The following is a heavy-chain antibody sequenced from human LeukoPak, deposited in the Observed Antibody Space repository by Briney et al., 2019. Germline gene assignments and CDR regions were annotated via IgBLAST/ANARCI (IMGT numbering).Heavy chain of an antibody. CDR1: GFTFSDYY. V-gene: IGHV3-11*04. CDR3: AREGYYYDSSGKLQGYYFDY. Sequence: GGSLRLSCAASGFTFSDYYMSWIRQAPGKGLEWVSYISSSGSTIYYTDSVKGRFTISRDNAKNSLYLQMNSLRAEHTAVDYCAREGYYYDSSGKLQGYYFDYWGQGTLVTVSS. CDR2: ISSSGSTI. D-gene: IGHD3-22*01. J-gene: IGHJ4*02.